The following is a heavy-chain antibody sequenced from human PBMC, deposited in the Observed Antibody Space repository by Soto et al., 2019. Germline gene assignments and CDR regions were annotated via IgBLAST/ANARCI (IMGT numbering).Heavy chain of an antibody. CDR1: GFTVSSNY. V-gene: IGHV3-53*01. J-gene: IGHJ4*02. D-gene: IGHD2-15*01. Sequence: GGSLRLSCAASGFTVSSNYMSWVRQAPGKGLEWVSVIYSGGSTYYADSVKGRFTISRDNSKNTLYLQMNSLRAEDTAVYYCARGYCSGGSCYLSDYWGQGTLVTVSS. CDR2: IYSGGST. CDR3: ARGYCSGGSCYLSDY.